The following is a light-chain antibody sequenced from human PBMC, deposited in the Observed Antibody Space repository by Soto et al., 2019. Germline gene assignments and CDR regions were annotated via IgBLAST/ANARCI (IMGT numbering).Light chain of an antibody. V-gene: IGKV3-15*01. J-gene: IGKJ1*01. CDR3: QQYHNWPA. CDR2: GAA. CDR1: QSVFSS. Sequence: IVMTQSKSTLSVSPGERSTLSCRASQSVFSSLAWYQQKPGQAPRLLIYGAATRATGIPARSSGSGSGTEFTLTISRLQSEDFAVYYCQQYHNWPAFGQGTKVDIK.